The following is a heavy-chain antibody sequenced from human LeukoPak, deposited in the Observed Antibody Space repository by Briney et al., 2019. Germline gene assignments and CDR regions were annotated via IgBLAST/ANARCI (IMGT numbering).Heavy chain of an antibody. CDR2: ISYDGSNK. D-gene: IGHD1-26*01. CDR1: GFTFSSYG. V-gene: IGHV3-30*18. CDR3: AKELPQPRSWSGLGSAFDI. Sequence: GGSLRLSCAASGFTFSSYGMHWVRQTPGKGLEWVRVISYDGSNKYYAHTVKGRFTISRDTSKNTLYLQMSSLRAEDTAVYYCAKELPQPRSWSGLGSAFDIWGQGTLVTVSS. J-gene: IGHJ3*02.